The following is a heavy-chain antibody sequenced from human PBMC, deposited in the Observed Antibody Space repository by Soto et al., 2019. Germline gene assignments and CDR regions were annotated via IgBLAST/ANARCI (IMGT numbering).Heavy chain of an antibody. CDR1: GYTFTSYD. J-gene: IGHJ4*02. V-gene: IGHV1-8*01. CDR3: ARGDIAAAGSWWYPQRFTHFDY. CDR2: MNPNTGNS. D-gene: IGHD6-13*01. Sequence: ASVKVSCKASGYTFTSYDIYWVRQATGQGLEWMGWMNPNTGNSGYAQKFQGRVTMTTDTSTSTAYMELRSLRSDDTAVYYCARGDIAAAGSWWYPQRFTHFDYWGQGTLVTVSS.